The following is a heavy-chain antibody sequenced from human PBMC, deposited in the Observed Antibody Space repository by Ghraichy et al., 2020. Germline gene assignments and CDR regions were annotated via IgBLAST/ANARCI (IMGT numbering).Heavy chain of an antibody. CDR3: AKPAYSSGSYWFDP. V-gene: IGHV3-23*01. CDR2: ISGSGGST. J-gene: IGHJ5*02. CDR1: GFTFSSYA. Sequence: LSLTCAASGFTFSSYAMSWVRQAPGKGLEWVSAISGSGGSTYYADSVKGRFTISRDNSKNTLYLQMNSLRAEDTAVYYCAKPAYSSGSYWFDPWGQGTLVTVSS. D-gene: IGHD6-19*01.